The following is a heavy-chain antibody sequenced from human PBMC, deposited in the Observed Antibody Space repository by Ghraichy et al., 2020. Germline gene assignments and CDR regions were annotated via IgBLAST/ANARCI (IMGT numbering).Heavy chain of an antibody. D-gene: IGHD6-6*01. Sequence: ASVKVSCKASGYTFTSYDINWVRQATGQGLEWMGWMNPNSGNTGYAQKFQGRVTMTRNTSISTAYMELSSLRSEDTAVYYCARGGPSKKYSSSSRSLYYWGQGTLVTVSS. CDR2: MNPNSGNT. J-gene: IGHJ4*02. CDR1: GYTFTSYD. CDR3: ARGGPSKKYSSSSRSLYY. V-gene: IGHV1-8*01.